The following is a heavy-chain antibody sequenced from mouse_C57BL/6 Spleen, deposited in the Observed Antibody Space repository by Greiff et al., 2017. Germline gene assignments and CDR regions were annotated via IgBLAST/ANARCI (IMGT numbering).Heavy chain of an antibody. V-gene: IGHV1-55*01. J-gene: IGHJ2*01. D-gene: IGHD1-1*01. CDR2: IYPGSGST. CDR3: ARADYGSSYDY. Sequence: QVQLQQPGAELVKPGASVKMSCTASCYTFTSYWITWVKQRPGQGLEWIGDIYPGSGSTNYNEKFKSKATLTVDTSSSTAYMQLSSLTSEDSAVYYCARADYGSSYDYWGQGTTLTVSS. CDR1: CYTFTSYW.